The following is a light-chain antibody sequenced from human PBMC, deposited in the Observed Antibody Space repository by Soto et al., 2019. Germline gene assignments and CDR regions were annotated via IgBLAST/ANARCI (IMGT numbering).Light chain of an antibody. V-gene: IGKV3-20*01. CDR2: GAS. Sequence: EIVLTQSPGTLSLSPGERATLSCRASQSVSSSYLAWYQQKPGQAPRLLIYGASSRATGIPDRFSGSGSGRDFTLTISRLEPEEFAVYYCQQYDSSPLTFVGGTMVEIK. CDR1: QSVSSSY. J-gene: IGKJ4*01. CDR3: QQYDSSPLT.